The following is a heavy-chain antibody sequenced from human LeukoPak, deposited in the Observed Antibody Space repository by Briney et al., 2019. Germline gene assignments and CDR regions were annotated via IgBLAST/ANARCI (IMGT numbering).Heavy chain of an antibody. CDR2: FDPEDGET. CDR1: GYTLTELS. D-gene: IGHD3-3*01. Sequence: GASVKVSCKVSGYTLTELSMHWVRQAPGKGLEWMGGFDPEDGETIYAQKFQGRVTMTEDTSTDTAYMELSSLRSEDTAVYYCAIRIFGVVIRAFDYWGQGTLVTVSS. CDR3: AIRIFGVVIRAFDY. V-gene: IGHV1-24*01. J-gene: IGHJ4*02.